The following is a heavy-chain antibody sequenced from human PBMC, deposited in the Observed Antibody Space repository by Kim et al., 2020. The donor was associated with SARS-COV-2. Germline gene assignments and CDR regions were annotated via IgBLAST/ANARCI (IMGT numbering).Heavy chain of an antibody. D-gene: IGHD3-16*02. V-gene: IGHV4-4*02. CDR1: GGSISSSNW. CDR3: ARSYDYVWGSYRYRYFDY. Sequence: SETLSLTCAVSGGSISSSNWWSWVRQPPGKGLEWIGEIYHSGSTNYNPSLKSRVTISVDKSKNQFSLKLSSVTAADTAVYYCARSYDYVWGSYRYRYFDYWGQGTLVTVSS. CDR2: IYHSGST. J-gene: IGHJ4*02.